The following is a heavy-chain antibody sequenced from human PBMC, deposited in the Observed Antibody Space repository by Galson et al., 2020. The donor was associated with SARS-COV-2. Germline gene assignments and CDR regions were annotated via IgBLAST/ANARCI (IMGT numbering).Heavy chain of an antibody. J-gene: IGHJ1*01. CDR2: IGNDDGTNL. D-gene: IGHD1-1*01. CDR3: AREGLDHLPAAEYLQH. Sequence: GESLKISCEASGFTFNNYRLHWARQAPGKGLEWVAVIGNDDGTNLYFSESVKGRFTISRDNSKDTLYLQMNSLRVEDTAVYYCAREGLDHLPAAEYLQHWGQGTLVTVSS. V-gene: IGHV3-30*01. CDR1: GFTFNNYR.